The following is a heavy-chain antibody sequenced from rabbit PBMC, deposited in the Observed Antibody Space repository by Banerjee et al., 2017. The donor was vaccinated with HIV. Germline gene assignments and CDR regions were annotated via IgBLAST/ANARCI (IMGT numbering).Heavy chain of an antibody. D-gene: IGHD3-1*01. Sequence: QEHLVESGGGLVQPGGSLKVSCKASGFDFSSYGVSWVRQAPGKGLEWIGYIDPVFGSTYYASWVNGRFTISSHNAQNTLYLQLNSLTAADTATYFCARDPPGSVDVDLWGPGTLVTVS. V-gene: IGHV1S47*01. CDR1: GFDFSSYG. J-gene: IGHJ4*01. CDR3: ARDPPGSVDVDL. CDR2: IDPVFGST.